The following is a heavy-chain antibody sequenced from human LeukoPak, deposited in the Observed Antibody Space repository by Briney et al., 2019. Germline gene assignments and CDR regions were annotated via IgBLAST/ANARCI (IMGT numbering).Heavy chain of an antibody. CDR3: ARGGLTIFGVVNYMDV. V-gene: IGHV3-7*03. CDR2: IKPDGGEK. CDR1: GFTFSDSW. Sequence: PGGSLRLSCAASGFTFSDSWMTWVRQAPGKGLEWVANIKPDGGEKYYVDSVKGRFTISRDNAKNSLYLQMNSLRAEDTALYYCARGGLTIFGVVNYMDVWGKGTTVTVSS. J-gene: IGHJ6*03. D-gene: IGHD3-3*01.